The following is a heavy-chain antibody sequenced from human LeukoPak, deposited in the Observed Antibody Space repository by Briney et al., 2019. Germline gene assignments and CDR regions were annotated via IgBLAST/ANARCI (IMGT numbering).Heavy chain of an antibody. J-gene: IGHJ4*02. CDR1: GGSISSSDW. CDR2: IYRSEHT. D-gene: IGHD6-19*01. CDR3: ARGVQQWPYYYDY. Sequence: KTSETLSLTCAVSGGSISSSDWWSWVRQPPGRGLEWIGYIYRSEHTNYNPSLRSPVTISVDTSKNQFSLKLSSVTAADTAVYYCARGVQQWPYYYDYWGQGTLVTVSS. V-gene: IGHV4-4*02.